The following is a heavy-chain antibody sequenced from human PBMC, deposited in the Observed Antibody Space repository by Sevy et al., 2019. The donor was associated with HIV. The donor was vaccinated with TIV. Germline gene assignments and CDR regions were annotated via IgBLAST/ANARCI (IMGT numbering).Heavy chain of an antibody. J-gene: IGHJ6*02. V-gene: IGHV3-30*18. CDR3: AKVTGYCINFSCRRDYGVDV. Sequence: EGSLRLSCAASGFTFSADGMHWVRQAPGKELEWVAVMTYDGTNKYYGDSVKGRFTISRDNSKNTLYLQMNSLRTEDTTVCYCAKVTGYCINFSCRRDYGVDVWGQGTTVTVSS. CDR1: GFTFSADG. CDR2: MTYDGTNK. D-gene: IGHD2-2*01.